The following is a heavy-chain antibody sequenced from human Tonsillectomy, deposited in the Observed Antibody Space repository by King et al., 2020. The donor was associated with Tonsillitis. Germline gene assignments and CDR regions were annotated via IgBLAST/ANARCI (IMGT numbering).Heavy chain of an antibody. Sequence: VQLVQSGAEVKQPGSSVKVSCKASGGTFRSFSFSWVRQAPGQGLAWVGNIFHVFVTGIYAQKLQGSLTITADESTTTTYMELGSLTSDDTALYYCARDQWEQSQESGLNFWGQGTMVTVSS. D-gene: IGHD1-26*01. J-gene: IGHJ3*01. CDR3: ARDQWEQSQESGLNF. CDR2: IFHVFVTG. V-gene: IGHV1-69*18. CDR1: GGTFRSFS.